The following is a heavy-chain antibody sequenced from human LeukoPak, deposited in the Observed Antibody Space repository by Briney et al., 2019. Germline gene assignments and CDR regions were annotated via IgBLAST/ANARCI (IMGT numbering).Heavy chain of an antibody. D-gene: IGHD2-21*02. CDR3: AAAIRPFDY. J-gene: IGHJ4*02. CDR2: ISYSGST. Sequence: SETLPLTFSIPLHSISSGHYYTSWIRKPPGKGLEWIGHISYSGSTYYNPYLKSRVTISVDTSKNQFSLKLTSVTAADTAVYYCAAAIRPFDYWGQGTLVTVSS. CDR1: LHSISSGHYY. V-gene: IGHV4-30-4*01.